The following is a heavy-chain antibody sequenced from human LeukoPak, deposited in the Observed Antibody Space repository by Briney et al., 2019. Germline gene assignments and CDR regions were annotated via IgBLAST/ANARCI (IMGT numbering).Heavy chain of an antibody. Sequence: GSSVKVSCKASGGTFSSYAISWVRQAPGQGLEWMGRIIPILGIANYAQKFQGRVTITADKSTSTAYMELSSLSSEDTAVYYCASYYYDSSGYRYWGQGTLVTVSS. CDR3: ASYYYDSSGYRY. D-gene: IGHD3-22*01. CDR1: GGTFSSYA. V-gene: IGHV1-69*04. J-gene: IGHJ4*02. CDR2: IIPILGIA.